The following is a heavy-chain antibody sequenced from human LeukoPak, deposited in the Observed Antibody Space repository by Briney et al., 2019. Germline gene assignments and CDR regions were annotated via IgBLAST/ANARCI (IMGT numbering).Heavy chain of an antibody. CDR2: INHSGST. J-gene: IGHJ6*03. CDR3: ASLFNVRYYYYYMDV. V-gene: IGHV4-34*01. D-gene: IGHD3-16*02. CDR1: GGSFSGYY. Sequence: SETLSLTCAVYGGSFSGYYWSWIRQPPGKGLEWIGEINHSGSTNYNPSLKSRVTISVDTSKNQFSLKLSSVTAADTAVYYCASLFNVRYYYYYMDVWGRGTTVTVSS.